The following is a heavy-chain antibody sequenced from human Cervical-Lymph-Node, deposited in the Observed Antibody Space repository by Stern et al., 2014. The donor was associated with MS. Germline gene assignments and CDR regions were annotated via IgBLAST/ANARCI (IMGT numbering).Heavy chain of an antibody. D-gene: IGHD3-22*01. Sequence: MKLVESGGGVVQPGRSLRLSCAASGFTFSSYGMHWVRQAPGKGLEWGEVISYDGSNKYYADSVKGRFTISRDNSKNTLYLQMNSLRAEDTAVYYCAKVVHDSSGYYNIDYWGQGTLVTVSS. CDR2: ISYDGSNK. J-gene: IGHJ4*02. V-gene: IGHV3-30*18. CDR1: GFTFSSYG. CDR3: AKVVHDSSGYYNIDY.